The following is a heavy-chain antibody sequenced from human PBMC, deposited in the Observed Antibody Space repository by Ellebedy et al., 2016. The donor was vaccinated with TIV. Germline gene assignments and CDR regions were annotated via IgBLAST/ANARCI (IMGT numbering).Heavy chain of an antibody. CDR2: VHNSGST. CDR3: ARGLIAVAGTLFFDW. J-gene: IGHJ4*02. CDR1: GGSFSGYY. D-gene: IGHD6-19*01. Sequence: SETLSLXXAVYGGSFSGYYWTWIRRPPGKGLEWIGEVHNSGSTNYNPSLKSRVTISTDTSKNQFSLILSSVTAADTAVYYCARGLIAVAGTLFFDWWGQGTRVTVSS. V-gene: IGHV4-34*01.